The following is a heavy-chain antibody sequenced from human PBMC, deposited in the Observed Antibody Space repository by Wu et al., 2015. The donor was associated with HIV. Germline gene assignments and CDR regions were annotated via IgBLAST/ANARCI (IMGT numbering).Heavy chain of an antibody. CDR1: GYTFTGYY. V-gene: IGHV1-2*02. Sequence: QVQLVQSGAEVKKPGASVKVSCKASGYTFTGYYMHWVRQAPGQGLEWMGWINPNSGGTNYAQRFEGRVTLTRDTSVSTAYIEVNSLTSDDTAVYYCARGLRGFTVGYVLDNEKFRMDVVGPRDHGHRLL. CDR2: INPNSGGT. CDR3: ARGLRGFTVGYVLDNEKFRMDV. J-gene: IGHJ6*02. D-gene: IGHD5-12*01.